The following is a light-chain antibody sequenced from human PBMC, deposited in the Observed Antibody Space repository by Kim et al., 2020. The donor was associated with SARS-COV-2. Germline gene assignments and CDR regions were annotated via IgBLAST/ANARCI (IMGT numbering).Light chain of an antibody. CDR3: QQYANSPLT. Sequence: SPWERVTLSCGASQSVPRNYLAWFQQRPGLAPRLLIYDASRRATGIPDRFSGSGSGTDFSLTISRLEPEDFAVYYCQQYANSPLTFGEGTKVDIK. CDR2: DAS. J-gene: IGKJ4*01. CDR1: QSVPRNY. V-gene: IGKV3D-20*01.